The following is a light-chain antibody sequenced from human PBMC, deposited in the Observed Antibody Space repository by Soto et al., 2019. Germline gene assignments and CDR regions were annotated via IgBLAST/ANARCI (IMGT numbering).Light chain of an antibody. Sequence: TQSPGTLSLSPGERATLSCRASQSVSSSYLAWYQQKPGQAPRLLIYGASSRATGIPGRFSGSGSVTDCTLTISRLEPEDFAVYYCQQYGSSKTFGQGTKVEIK. CDR3: QQYGSSKT. J-gene: IGKJ1*01. CDR2: GAS. CDR1: QSVSSSY. V-gene: IGKV3-20*01.